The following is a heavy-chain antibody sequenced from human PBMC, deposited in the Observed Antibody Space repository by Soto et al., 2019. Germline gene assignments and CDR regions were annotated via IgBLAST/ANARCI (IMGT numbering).Heavy chain of an antibody. CDR3: ARDRPTRYYDSSGYYQYYGMDV. J-gene: IGHJ6*02. V-gene: IGHV4-59*01. D-gene: IGHD3-22*01. CDR1: GGSISSDY. Sequence: SETLSLTCTVSGGSISSDYWSWIRQPPGKGLEWIGYIYYSGSTNYNPSLKSRVTISVDTSKNQFPLKLSSVTAADTAVYYCARDRPTRYYDSSGYYQYYGMDVWGQGTTVTVSS. CDR2: IYYSGST.